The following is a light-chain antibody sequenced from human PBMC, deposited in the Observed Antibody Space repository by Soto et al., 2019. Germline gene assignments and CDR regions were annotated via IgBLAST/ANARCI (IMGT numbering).Light chain of an antibody. J-gene: IGKJ1*01. V-gene: IGKV1-39*01. CDR2: AAS. CDR3: QQSYSTPWT. Sequence: DIQMTQSQSSLSASVGDRVTITCRASQSISSYLNWYQQKPGKAPKLLIYAASSLQSGVPSRFSGSGSGTDFTLTISNLQPEDFATYYCQQSYSTPWTFGQGTKVDIK. CDR1: QSISSY.